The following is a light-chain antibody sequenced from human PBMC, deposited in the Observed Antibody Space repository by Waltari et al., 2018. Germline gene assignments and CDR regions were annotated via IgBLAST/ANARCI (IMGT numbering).Light chain of an antibody. J-gene: IGKJ2*01. CDR2: LGS. CDR1: QSLLHSNGYNF. CDR3: MQALQAPRT. Sequence: DIVMTQSPLSLPVTPGEPASISFRSSQSLLHSNGYNFLDWYLQKPGQSPQLLIYLGSNRASGVPDRFSGSGSGTGFTLKISRVEAEAAGFYYCMQALQAPRTFGQGTKLEI. V-gene: IGKV2-28*01.